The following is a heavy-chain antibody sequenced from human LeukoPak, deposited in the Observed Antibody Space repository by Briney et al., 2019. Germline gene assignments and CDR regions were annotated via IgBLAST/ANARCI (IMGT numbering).Heavy chain of an antibody. V-gene: IGHV4-38-2*01. D-gene: IGHD1-14*01. CDR1: GYSISSGYY. CDR3: ASTPTVYYYYMDV. CDR2: IYHSGNT. J-gene: IGHJ6*03. Sequence: SETLSLTCAVSGYSISSGYYWGWIRQPPRKGLEWIGCIYHSGNTYYNPSLQSRVTISVDTSKNQFSLKLSSVTAADTAMYYCASTPTVYYYYMDVWGKGTTVTVSS.